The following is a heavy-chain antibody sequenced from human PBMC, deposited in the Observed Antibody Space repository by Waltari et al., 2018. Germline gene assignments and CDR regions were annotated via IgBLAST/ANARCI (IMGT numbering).Heavy chain of an antibody. D-gene: IGHD3-10*01. CDR1: GFTVSSYW. J-gene: IGHJ4*02. Sequence: EVQLVESGGGLVQHGGSLRLSCAAFGFTVSSYWLSWVRQAPGKGLEWVANIKQDGSEKYYVDSVKGRFTISRDNAKNSLYLQMNSLRAEDTAVYYCARDRFDGSGFSDYWGQGTLVTVSS. CDR2: IKQDGSEK. V-gene: IGHV3-7*01. CDR3: ARDRFDGSGFSDY.